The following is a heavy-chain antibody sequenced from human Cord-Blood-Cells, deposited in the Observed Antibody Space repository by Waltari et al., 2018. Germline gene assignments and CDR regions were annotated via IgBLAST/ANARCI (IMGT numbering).Heavy chain of an antibody. J-gene: IGHJ4*02. CDR1: GFTFSSYG. CDR3: AKDLNWNFDY. CDR2: ISYDGSNK. V-gene: IGHV3-30*18. D-gene: IGHD1-20*01. Sequence: QVQLVESGGGVVQPGRYLRLSCAASGFTFSSYGMHWVRQAPGKGLEWVAVISYDGSNKYYADSVKGRFTISRDNSKNTLYLQMNSLRAEDTAVYYCAKDLNWNFDYWGQGTLVTVSS.